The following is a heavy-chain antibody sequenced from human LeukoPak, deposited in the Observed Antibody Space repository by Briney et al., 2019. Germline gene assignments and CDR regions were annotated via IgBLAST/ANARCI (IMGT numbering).Heavy chain of an antibody. CDR2: ISSSSSYI. D-gene: IGHD3-9*01. J-gene: IGHJ6*04. Sequence: GGSLRLSCAASGFTFSSYSMNWVRQAPGKGLEWVSSISSSSSYIYYADSVKGRFTISRDNAKNSLYLQMNSLRAEDTAVYYCARIKLRYFDWLSSALDYYYGMDVWGKGTTVTVSS. CDR3: ARIKLRYFDWLSSALDYYYGMDV. CDR1: GFTFSSYS. V-gene: IGHV3-21*01.